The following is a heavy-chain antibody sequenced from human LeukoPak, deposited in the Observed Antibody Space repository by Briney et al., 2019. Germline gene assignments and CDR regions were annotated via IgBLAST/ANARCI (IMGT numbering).Heavy chain of an antibody. D-gene: IGHD2-21*02. J-gene: IGHJ4*02. V-gene: IGHV1-46*01. CDR3: ARAPSGGGHIVVVTAIDN. CDR2: IKPSGDNT. Sequence: GASVKVSCKTSGYSFTNYNLHWVRQAPGQRLEWMGIIKPSGDNTNNAQKFQGRVTMTSDTSTSTVYMELSSLKFEDTAVYYCARAPSGGGHIVVVTAIDNWGQGTLVTVSS. CDR1: GYSFTNYN.